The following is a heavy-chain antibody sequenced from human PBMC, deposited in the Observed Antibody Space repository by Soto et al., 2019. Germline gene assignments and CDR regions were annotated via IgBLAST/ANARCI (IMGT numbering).Heavy chain of an antibody. Sequence: EVYLVESGGGVVRPGGSLRLSCAASGFGFDEYGMSCVRQGPGKGLEWVSGINRHGDSTGYADSVKGRFTISRDNAKNSLYLQMNGLRAEDTAFYYCARDHRWGYEYGDYGDSWGQGTLVTVSS. J-gene: IGHJ4*02. CDR3: ARDHRWGYEYGDYGDS. CDR2: INRHGDST. D-gene: IGHD4-17*01. CDR1: GFGFDEYG. V-gene: IGHV3-20*04.